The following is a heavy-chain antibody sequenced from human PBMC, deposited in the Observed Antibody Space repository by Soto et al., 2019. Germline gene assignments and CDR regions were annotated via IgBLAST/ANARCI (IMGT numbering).Heavy chain of an antibody. V-gene: IGHV3-9*01. CDR2: ISWNSGSI. CDR3: AKDITPSPDTAMVSGFDY. CDR1: GFTFDDYA. D-gene: IGHD5-18*01. Sequence: GGSLRLSCAASGFTFDDYAMHWVRQAPGKGLEWVSGISWNSGSIGYADSVKGRFTISRDNAKNSLYLQMNSLRAEDTALYYCAKDITPSPDTAMVSGFDYWGQGTLVTVSS. J-gene: IGHJ4*02.